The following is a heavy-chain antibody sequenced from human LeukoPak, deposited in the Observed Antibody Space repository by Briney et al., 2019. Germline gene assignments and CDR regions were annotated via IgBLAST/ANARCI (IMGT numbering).Heavy chain of an antibody. CDR3: ARDSSTVTYNWFVP. Sequence: GGSLRLSCAASGFTVSSNYMSWVRQAPGKGLEWVSVIYSGGSTYYADSVKGRFSISRDNAKNSLYLQMNSLRAEDTAVYYCARDSSTVTYNWFVPWGQGTLVTVSS. CDR1: GFTVSSNY. CDR2: IYSGGST. J-gene: IGHJ5*02. D-gene: IGHD4-17*01. V-gene: IGHV3-53*01.